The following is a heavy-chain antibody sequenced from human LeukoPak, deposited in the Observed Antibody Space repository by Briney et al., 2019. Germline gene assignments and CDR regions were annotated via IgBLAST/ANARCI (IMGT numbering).Heavy chain of an antibody. D-gene: IGHD3-3*01. CDR2: IYHSGST. CDR1: GGSVSGFY. CDR3: ARVSYHDFWSGYNNWFDP. V-gene: IGHV4-59*02. Sequence: SETLSLTCTVSGGSVSGFYWSWIRQPPGKGLEWIGHIYHSGSTNYNPSLESRVTILVDTSKNQFSLKLRSLTAADTAVYYCARVSYHDFWSGYNNWFDPWGQGTLVIVSS. J-gene: IGHJ5*02.